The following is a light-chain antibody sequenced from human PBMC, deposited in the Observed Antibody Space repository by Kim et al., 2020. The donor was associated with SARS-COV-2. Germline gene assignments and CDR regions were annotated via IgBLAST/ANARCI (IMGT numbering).Light chain of an antibody. CDR1: NIGRQS. J-gene: IGLJ2*01. Sequence: SYELTQPPSVSVAPGKTARITCGGNNIGRQSVHWYQQKPGQAPVLVIYYDSNRPSGIPERFSGSNSGNTATPTISRVEAGDEAEYFCQVWDSSSDHVVFGGGTQLTVL. CDR3: QVWDSSSDHVV. V-gene: IGLV3-21*04. CDR2: YDS.